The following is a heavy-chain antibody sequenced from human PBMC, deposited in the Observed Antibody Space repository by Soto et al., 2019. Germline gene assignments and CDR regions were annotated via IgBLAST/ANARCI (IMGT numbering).Heavy chain of an antibody. CDR3: ASGSGYGDYEFDY. J-gene: IGHJ4*02. CDR1: YGSMNGHY. V-gene: IGHV4-59*11. Sequence: SETLSLTCTVCYGSMNGHYWSWYRQPPGRGLEWIGYIDYTGSTDYNPSLKSRVTMSVDTSKNQFSLQLTSVSAADTAVYYCASGSGYGDYEFDYWGQGTLVTVS. D-gene: IGHD4-17*01. CDR2: IDYTGST.